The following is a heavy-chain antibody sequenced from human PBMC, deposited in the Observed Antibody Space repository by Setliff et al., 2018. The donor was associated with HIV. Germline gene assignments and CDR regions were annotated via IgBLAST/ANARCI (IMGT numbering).Heavy chain of an antibody. CDR1: GGSISSGSYY. Sequence: SETLSLTCTVSGGSISSGSYYWSWIRQPAGKGLEWIGRIYTSGSTNYNPSLKSRVTISVDTSKNQFSLKLSSVTAADTAVYYCARHESGRSSSWSNFDYWGQGTLVTVSS. D-gene: IGHD6-13*01. CDR2: IYTSGST. J-gene: IGHJ4*02. V-gene: IGHV4-61*02. CDR3: ARHESGRSSSWSNFDY.